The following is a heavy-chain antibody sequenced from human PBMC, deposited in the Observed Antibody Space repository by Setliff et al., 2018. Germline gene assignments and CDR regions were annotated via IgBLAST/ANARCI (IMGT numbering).Heavy chain of an antibody. V-gene: IGHV1-18*01. Sequence: ASVKVSCKASSYTFTESIVSWVRQAPGQGLEWLGWIGVYSGNTYTAQRFQGRVTMTTDTSTNMAYLELRGLRSDDTAVYYCLRLVRYCSRTSCQRTSGDEVWGQGTLVTVSS. CDR1: SYTFTESI. CDR3: LRLVRYCSRTSCQRTSGDEV. J-gene: IGHJ4*02. CDR2: IGVYSGNT. D-gene: IGHD2-8*01.